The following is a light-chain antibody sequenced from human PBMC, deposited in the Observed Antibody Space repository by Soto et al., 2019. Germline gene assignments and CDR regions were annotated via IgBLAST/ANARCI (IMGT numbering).Light chain of an antibody. CDR2: SNN. J-gene: IGLJ3*02. Sequence: QSVLTQPPSASGTPGQRVTISCSGGNSNIGSNYVYWYQQLPGTAPKLLIHSNNHRPSGVPDRFSGSKSGTSASLAISGLRSEDEADYHCAAWDDSLSGWVFGGGTKLTVL. CDR3: AAWDDSLSGWV. CDR1: NSNIGSNY. V-gene: IGLV1-47*02.